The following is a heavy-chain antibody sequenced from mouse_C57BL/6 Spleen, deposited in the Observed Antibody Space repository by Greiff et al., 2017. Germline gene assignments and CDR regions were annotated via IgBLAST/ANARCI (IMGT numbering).Heavy chain of an antibody. D-gene: IGHD1-1*01. Sequence: QVQLQQPGAELVKPGASVKLSCKASGYTFTSYWMHWVKQRPGQGLEWIGMIHPNSGSTNYNEKFKSKATLTVDKSSSTAYMQLSSLTSEDSAVYYWARFSTTVVEGYFDVWGTGTTLTVSS. J-gene: IGHJ1*03. V-gene: IGHV1-64*01. CDR1: GYTFTSYW. CDR2: IHPNSGST. CDR3: ARFSTTVVEGYFDV.